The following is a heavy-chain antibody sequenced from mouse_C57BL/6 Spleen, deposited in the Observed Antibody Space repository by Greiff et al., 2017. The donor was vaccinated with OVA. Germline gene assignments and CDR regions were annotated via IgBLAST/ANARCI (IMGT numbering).Heavy chain of an antibody. CDR1: GFSLTSYG. D-gene: IGHD1-1*01. V-gene: IGHV2-2*01. Sequence: VQLQQSGPGLVQPSQSLSITCTVSGFSLTSYGVHWVRQSPGKGLEWLGVIWSGGSTDYNAAFISRLSISKDNSKSQVVFKMNSLQADDTDISYCARRTTVVAGDYWGQGTTLTVSS. J-gene: IGHJ2*01. CDR3: ARRTTVVAGDY. CDR2: IWSGGST.